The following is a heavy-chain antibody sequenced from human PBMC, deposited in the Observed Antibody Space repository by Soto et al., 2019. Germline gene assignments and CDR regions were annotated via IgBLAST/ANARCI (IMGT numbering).Heavy chain of an antibody. CDR2: ISHDGSDR. V-gene: IGHV3-30*18. CDR1: GFTFSDYG. D-gene: IGHD6-19*01. CDR3: PKGTAVAYQWIDS. J-gene: IGHJ5*01. Sequence: QVELVESGGGVVQPGRSLRLSCEASGFTFSDYGMHWVRQAPGKGLEWVAAISHDGSDRYYADSVKSRFTISRDNSKNTLYLQMHSLRSEDTAIYYCPKGTAVAYQWIDSWGQGTLVTVSS.